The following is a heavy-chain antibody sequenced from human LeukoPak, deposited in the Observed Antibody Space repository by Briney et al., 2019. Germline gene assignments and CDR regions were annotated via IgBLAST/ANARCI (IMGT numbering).Heavy chain of an antibody. D-gene: IGHD1-26*01. Sequence: SETLSLTCTVSGGSISSYYWSWIRQPPGKGLEWIGYIYYSGSTNYNPSLKSRVTISVDTSKNQFSLKLSSVTAADTAVYYCARDRYGSAIWGQGTMVTVSS. V-gene: IGHV4-59*01. CDR1: GGSISSYY. CDR3: ARDRYGSAI. J-gene: IGHJ3*02. CDR2: IYYSGST.